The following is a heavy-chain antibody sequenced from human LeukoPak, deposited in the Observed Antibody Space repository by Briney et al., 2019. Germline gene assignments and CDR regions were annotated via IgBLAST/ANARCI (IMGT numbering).Heavy chain of an antibody. CDR1: GYTFTSYG. Sequence: ASVKVSCKASGYTFTSYGISWVRQAPGQGLEWMGWISAYNGNTNYAQKLQGRVTMTTDTSTSTAYMELRSLRSDDTAVYYCARIVVVPAAISHWYFDLWGRGTLVTVSS. J-gene: IGHJ2*01. V-gene: IGHV1-18*01. D-gene: IGHD2-2*01. CDR2: ISAYNGNT. CDR3: ARIVVVPAAISHWYFDL.